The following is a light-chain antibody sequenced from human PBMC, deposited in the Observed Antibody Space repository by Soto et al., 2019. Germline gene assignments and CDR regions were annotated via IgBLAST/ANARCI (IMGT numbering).Light chain of an antibody. Sequence: DIQMTQSPATLSGSVRDRVTITCRASQTISSWLAWYQQKPGKAPKLLIYDASNLETGVPSRFSGSGSGTDFTFTISSLQPEDIATYYCQQYDNLPLTFGGGAKADIK. J-gene: IGKJ4*01. CDR1: QTISSW. V-gene: IGKV1-33*01. CDR2: DAS. CDR3: QQYDNLPLT.